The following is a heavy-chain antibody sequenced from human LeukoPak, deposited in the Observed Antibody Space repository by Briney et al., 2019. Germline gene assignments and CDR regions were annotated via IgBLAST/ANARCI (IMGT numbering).Heavy chain of an antibody. CDR1: GFTFRNYW. CDR3: ARGTGKLNSWNYGMDV. V-gene: IGHV3-7*03. D-gene: IGHD3/OR15-3a*01. CDR2: INEGGNEK. J-gene: IGHJ6*02. Sequence: PGGSLRLSCAASGFTFRNYWMSWVRQVPGKGLEWVVNINEGGNEKNYVDSVKGRFTASRDNAQNSLYLQMNSLRVEDTAVYYCARGTGKLNSWNYGMDVWGQGTTVTVSS.